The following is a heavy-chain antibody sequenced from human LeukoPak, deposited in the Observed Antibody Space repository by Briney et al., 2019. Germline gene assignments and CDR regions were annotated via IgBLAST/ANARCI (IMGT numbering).Heavy chain of an antibody. CDR2: ISYDGSNK. D-gene: IGHD3-16*01. CDR3: VKDAVAFNLGELSH. Sequence: GGSLRLSCAASGFTFSSYAMHWVRQAPGKGLEWVAVISYDGSNKYYADSVKGRFTISRDNSKNTLYLQMSSLRAEDTAVYYCVKDAVAFNLGELSHWGQGTLVTVSS. V-gene: IGHV3-30*14. CDR1: GFTFSSYA. J-gene: IGHJ4*02.